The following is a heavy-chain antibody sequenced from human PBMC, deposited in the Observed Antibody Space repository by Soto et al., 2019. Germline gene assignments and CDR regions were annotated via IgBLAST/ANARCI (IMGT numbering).Heavy chain of an antibody. D-gene: IGHD2-21*01. CDR3: GRLRRWRPNPVIFYYYGMDV. CDR1: GGSFSGYY. CDR2: INHSGST. V-gene: IGHV4-34*01. J-gene: IGHJ6*02. Sequence: SETLSLTCAVYGGSFSGYYWSWIRQPPGKGLEWIGEINHSGSTNYNPSLKSRVTISVDTSQNKSSLNLSSVTAADTAGYYCGRLRRWRPNPVIFYYYGMDVWGQGTTVPVSS.